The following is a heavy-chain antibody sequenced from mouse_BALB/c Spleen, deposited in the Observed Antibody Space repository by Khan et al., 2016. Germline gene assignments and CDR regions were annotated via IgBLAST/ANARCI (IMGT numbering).Heavy chain of an antibody. CDR3: ARYRYYDGSSRYFDV. J-gene: IGHJ1*01. CDR1: GYTFTNYG. Sequence: QIQLVQSGPELKKPGKTVKISCKASGYTFTNYGINWVKQAPGKGLKWMGWINTYSGESTYADDFKGRFAFSLETSAKTAYLQIDNLKNEDTATDFCARYRYYDGSSRYFDVWGAGTTVTVSS. V-gene: IGHV9-3-1*01. D-gene: IGHD1-1*01. CDR2: INTYSGES.